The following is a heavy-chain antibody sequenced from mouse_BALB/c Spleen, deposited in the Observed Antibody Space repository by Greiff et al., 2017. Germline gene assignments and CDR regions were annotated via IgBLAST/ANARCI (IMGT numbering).Heavy chain of an antibody. Sequence: EVKLVESGGGLVKPGGSLKLSCAASGFTFSDYYMYWVRQTPEKRLEWVATISDGGSYTYYPDSVKGRFTISRDNAKNNLYLQMSSLKSEDTAMYYCARDENYYAMDYRGQGTSVTVSS. J-gene: IGHJ4*01. CDR3: ARDENYYAMDY. CDR1: GFTFSDYY. CDR2: ISDGGSYT. V-gene: IGHV5-4*02.